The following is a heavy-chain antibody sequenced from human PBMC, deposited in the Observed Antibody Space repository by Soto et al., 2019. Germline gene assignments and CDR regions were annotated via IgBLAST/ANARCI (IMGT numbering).Heavy chain of an antibody. V-gene: IGHV4-30-2*01. Sequence: PSETLSLTCTVSGGSLSSGVYSWGWIRQPPGKGLEWIGYIYHSGSTYYNPSLKNRVTISVDRSKNQFSLKLSSMTAADTAVYYCARVPGPWGQGTLVTVSS. D-gene: IGHD7-27*01. CDR2: IYHSGST. CDR1: GGSLSSGVYS. J-gene: IGHJ5*02. CDR3: ARVPGP.